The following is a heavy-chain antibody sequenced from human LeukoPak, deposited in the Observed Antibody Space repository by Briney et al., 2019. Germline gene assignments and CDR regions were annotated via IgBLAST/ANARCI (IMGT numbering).Heavy chain of an antibody. J-gene: IGHJ3*02. CDR3: AREKVLLLAGDAFDI. D-gene: IGHD3-10*01. CDR2: IYYSGST. CDR1: GDSISSTIHY. V-gene: IGHV4-39*07. Sequence: PSETLSLTCTVSGDSISSTIHYWGWIRQPPGKGLEWIGSIYYSGSTYYNPSLKSRVTISLDRSKDQFSLKLSSVTAADTAVYYCAREKVLLLAGDAFDIWGQGTMVTVSS.